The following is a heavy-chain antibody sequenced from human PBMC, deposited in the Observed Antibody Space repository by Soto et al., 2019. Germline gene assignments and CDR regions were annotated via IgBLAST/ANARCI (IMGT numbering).Heavy chain of an antibody. CDR3: TTDGTTGRANFDD. Sequence: EVQLVESGGGLVKPGGSLRLSCAASGFTFSNAWMSWVRQAPGKGLEWVGRIKSKTDGGTTDYAAPVNGRFTISRDDSKNPLYLQMNSVNTEVTAVYSCTTDGTTGRANFDDWGQGTLVTVSS. D-gene: IGHD4-17*01. CDR2: IKSKTDGGTT. J-gene: IGHJ4*02. CDR1: GFTFSNAW. V-gene: IGHV3-15*01.